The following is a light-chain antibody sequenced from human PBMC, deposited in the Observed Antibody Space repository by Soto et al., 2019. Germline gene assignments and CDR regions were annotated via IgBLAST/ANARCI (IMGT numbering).Light chain of an antibody. CDR3: HQYNGWPRT. V-gene: IGKV3D-15*01. CDR1: RSIVNY. CDR2: ATS. Sequence: EIVLTQSPATLSLSPGERATLSCRASRSIVNYLAWYQQKPGQAPRLLIYATSTRATGIPARFSGSGSVTDFTLTITSLQSEDFAVYYCHQYNGWPRTFGQGKKVDIK. J-gene: IGKJ1*01.